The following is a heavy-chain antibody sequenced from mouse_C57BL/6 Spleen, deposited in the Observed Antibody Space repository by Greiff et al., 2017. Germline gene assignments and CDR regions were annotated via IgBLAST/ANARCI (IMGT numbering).Heavy chain of an antibody. Sequence: VQLQQSGAELVRPGTSVKVSCKASGYAFTNYLIEWVKQRPGQGLEWIGVINPGSGGTNYNEKFKGKATLTADKSSSTAYMQLSSLTSEDSAVYFCARSDGYCPFAYWGQGTLVTVSA. J-gene: IGHJ3*01. D-gene: IGHD2-3*01. CDR2: INPGSGGT. V-gene: IGHV1-54*01. CDR3: ARSDGYCPFAY. CDR1: GYAFTNYL.